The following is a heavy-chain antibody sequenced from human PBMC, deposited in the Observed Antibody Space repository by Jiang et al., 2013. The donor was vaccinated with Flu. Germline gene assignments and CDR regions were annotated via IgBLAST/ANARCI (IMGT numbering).Heavy chain of an antibody. D-gene: IGHD2-15*01. CDR2: IIPIFGTA. J-gene: IGHJ3*02. Sequence: GAEVKKPGSSVKVSCKASGGTFSSYAISWVRQAPGQGLEWMGGIIPIFGTANYAQKFQGRVTITADESTSTAYMELSSLRSEDTAVYYCAISYCSGGSCWPPDAFDIWGQGTMVTVSS. CDR3: AISYCSGGSCWPPDAFDI. V-gene: IGHV1-69*01. CDR1: GGTFSSYA.